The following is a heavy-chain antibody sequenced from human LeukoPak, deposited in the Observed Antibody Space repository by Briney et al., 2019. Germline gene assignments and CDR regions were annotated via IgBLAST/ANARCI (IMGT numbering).Heavy chain of an antibody. D-gene: IGHD4-17*01. Sequence: ATVKVSCKASGYTFTSYGISWVRQAPGQGLEWMGWISAYNGNTNYAQKLQGRVTMTTDTSTSTAYMELRSLRSDDTAVYYCARHYGDTAANWFDPWGQGTLVTVSS. CDR2: ISAYNGNT. CDR3: ARHYGDTAANWFDP. J-gene: IGHJ5*02. V-gene: IGHV1-18*01. CDR1: GYTFTSYG.